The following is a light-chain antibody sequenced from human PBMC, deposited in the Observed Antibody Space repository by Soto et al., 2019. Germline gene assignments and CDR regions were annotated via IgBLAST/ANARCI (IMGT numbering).Light chain of an antibody. V-gene: IGKV1-39*01. Sequence: DIQMTQSPSSLSASVGDRVTITCRASQNINSYVNWYQQRPGKAPKLLIYAASSLQRGVPSRFSGSESGTDFTLTISRLQPEDFATYYCQQTYSNPPWTFGQGTKVEVK. CDR3: QQTYSNPPWT. CDR1: QNINSY. J-gene: IGKJ1*01. CDR2: AAS.